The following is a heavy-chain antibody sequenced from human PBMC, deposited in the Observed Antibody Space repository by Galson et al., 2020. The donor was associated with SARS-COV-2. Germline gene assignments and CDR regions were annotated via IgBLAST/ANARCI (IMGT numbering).Heavy chain of an antibody. V-gene: IGHV3-48*02. CDR1: GFTSSSHT. CDR3: SRGLSSSWPFGGF. D-gene: IGHD6-13*01. J-gene: IGHJ4*02. CDR2: ITSSSTT. Sequence: GESLKISCAASGFTSSSHTMNWVRQAPGKGLEWVSFITSSSTTYYADSVKGRFTISRDNAKNSLYLQMSGLRDDDTALYYCSRGLSSSWPFGGFWGQGVLVAVSS.